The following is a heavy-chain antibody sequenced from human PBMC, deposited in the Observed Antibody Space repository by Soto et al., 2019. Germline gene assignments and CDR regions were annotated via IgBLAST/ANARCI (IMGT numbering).Heavy chain of an antibody. CDR3: AKDPSTGPPDC. J-gene: IGHJ4*02. CDR1: EFSVGNAW. V-gene: IGHV3-23*01. D-gene: IGHD3-9*01. CDR2: IHPSGGST. Sequence: GGSLRLSCAASEFSVGNAWMRWVRQAPGKGLQWVATIHPSGGSTHYAESVRGRFTISRDNSRDTLYQQMNSLRAEDTAVYYCAKDPSTGPPDCWGQGALVTVSS.